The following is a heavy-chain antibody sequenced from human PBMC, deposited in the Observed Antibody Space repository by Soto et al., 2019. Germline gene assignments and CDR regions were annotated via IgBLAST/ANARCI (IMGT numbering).Heavy chain of an antibody. CDR2: ISYDGSNK. CDR1: GFTFSSYG. Sequence: GSLRLSCAASGFTFSSYGMHWVRQAPGKGLEWVAVISYDGSNKYYADSVKGRFTISRDNSKNTLYLQMNSLRAEDTAVYYCAKDIEGSSSAFDYWGQGTLVTVSS. J-gene: IGHJ4*02. CDR3: AKDIEGSSSAFDY. V-gene: IGHV3-30*18. D-gene: IGHD6-6*01.